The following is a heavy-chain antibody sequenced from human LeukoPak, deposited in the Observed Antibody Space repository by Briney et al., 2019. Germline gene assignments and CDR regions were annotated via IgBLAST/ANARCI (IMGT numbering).Heavy chain of an antibody. CDR3: AMALDY. CDR1: GFTFSSYG. Sequence: PGGSLRLSCAASGFTFSSYGMNWVRQAPGKGLEWVSGISHSGSSIYYADSVKGRFTISRDNSKNTLYLQMDRLRVEDTAVYYCAMALDYWGQGTLVTVSS. CDR2: ISHSGSSI. J-gene: IGHJ4*02. V-gene: IGHV3-23*01.